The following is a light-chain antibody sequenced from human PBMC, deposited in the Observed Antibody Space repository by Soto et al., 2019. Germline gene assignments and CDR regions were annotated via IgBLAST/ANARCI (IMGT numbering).Light chain of an antibody. Sequence: DIQMTQSPSALSASVGDRVTITCRASQSISSYLNWYQQKPGKAPKLQIYAASSLQSAAPSRFSRSVSGTDLTLNISSLQPEDFETYNCQQSYSTPLTFGGGTNVQIK. J-gene: IGKJ4*01. CDR2: AAS. CDR1: QSISSY. V-gene: IGKV1-39*01. CDR3: QQSYSTPLT.